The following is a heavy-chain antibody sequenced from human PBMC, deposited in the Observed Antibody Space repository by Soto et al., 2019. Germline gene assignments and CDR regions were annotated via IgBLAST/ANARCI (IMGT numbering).Heavy chain of an antibody. CDR2: IYYSGYT. CDR1: GGSISSSSYY. CDR3: ARHNGPLYVGYYYDMDV. J-gene: IGHJ6*02. V-gene: IGHV4-39*01. Sequence: QLQLQESGPGLVKPSETLSLTCTVSGGSISSSSYYWGWIRQPPGKGLEWIGSIYYSGYTYYNPSLTCRVTVSVATSKNRFSLKLSSVTAADTAVYYCARHNGPLYVGYYYDMDVWGQGTTVTVSS. D-gene: IGHD3-16*01.